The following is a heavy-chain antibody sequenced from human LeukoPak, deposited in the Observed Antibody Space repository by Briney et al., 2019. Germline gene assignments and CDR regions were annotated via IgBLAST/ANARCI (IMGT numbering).Heavy chain of an antibody. CDR3: ARRRDSGSLQHFDY. Sequence: GGSLRLSCAASGFTSSSYGMSWVRQAPGKGLEWVSAISGSGGSTYYADSVKGRFTISRDNAKNSLYLQMNSLRAEDTAVYYCARRRDSGSLQHFDYWGQGTLVTVSS. D-gene: IGHD1-26*01. V-gene: IGHV3-23*01. CDR1: GFTSSSYG. J-gene: IGHJ4*02. CDR2: ISGSGGST.